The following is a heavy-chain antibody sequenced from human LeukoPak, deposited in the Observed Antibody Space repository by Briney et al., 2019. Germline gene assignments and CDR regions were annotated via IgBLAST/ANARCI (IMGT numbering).Heavy chain of an antibody. V-gene: IGHV3-48*04. CDR1: GFTFSSYS. D-gene: IGHD3-10*02. Sequence: GGSLRLSCAASGFTFSSYSMNWVRQAPGKGLEWVSYISSSGSTIYYADSVKGRFTISRDNAKNSLYLQMNSLRAEDTAVYYCAELGITMIGGVWGKGTTVTISS. CDR3: AELGITMIGGV. J-gene: IGHJ6*04. CDR2: ISSSGSTI.